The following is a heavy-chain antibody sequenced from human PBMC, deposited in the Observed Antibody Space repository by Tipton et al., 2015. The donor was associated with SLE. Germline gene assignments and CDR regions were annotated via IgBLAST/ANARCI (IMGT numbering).Heavy chain of an antibody. CDR3: ARGGVVAAPIGFDP. CDR1: GGSFSGYY. V-gene: IGHV4-34*01. J-gene: IGHJ5*02. CDR2: INHSGST. Sequence: TLSLTCAVYGGSFSGYYWSWIRQPPGKGLEWIGEINHSGSTNYNPSLKSRVTISVDTSKNQFSLKLSSVTAADTAVYYCARGGVVAAPIGFDPWGQGTPVTVSS. D-gene: IGHD2-15*01.